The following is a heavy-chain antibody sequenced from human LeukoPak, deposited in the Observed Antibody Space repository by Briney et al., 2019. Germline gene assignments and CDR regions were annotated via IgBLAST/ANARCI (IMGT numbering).Heavy chain of an antibody. Sequence: GGSLRLSCVVSGFTFSSYAVSWVRQAPGKGLEWVSAICGSGGSTYYADSVKGRFTISRDNSKNTLYLQMNSLRAEDTAVYYCAIDRRNTTMVSYYFDYWGQGTLVTVSS. V-gene: IGHV3-23*01. CDR1: GFTFSSYA. D-gene: IGHD5-18*01. J-gene: IGHJ4*02. CDR3: AIDRRNTTMVSYYFDY. CDR2: ICGSGGST.